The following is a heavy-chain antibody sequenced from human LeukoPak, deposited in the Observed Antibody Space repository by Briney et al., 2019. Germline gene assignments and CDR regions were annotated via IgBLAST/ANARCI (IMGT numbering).Heavy chain of an antibody. Sequence: GRSLRLSCAASGFTFSSYAMHWVRQAPGKGLEWVAVISYDGSNKYYADSVKGQFTISRDNSKNMFYLQMNSLRADDTAVYYCARDILAGTGGDYWGQGTLVTVSS. V-gene: IGHV3-30*04. CDR3: ARDILAGTGGDY. J-gene: IGHJ4*02. CDR2: ISYDGSNK. CDR1: GFTFSSYA. D-gene: IGHD6-13*01.